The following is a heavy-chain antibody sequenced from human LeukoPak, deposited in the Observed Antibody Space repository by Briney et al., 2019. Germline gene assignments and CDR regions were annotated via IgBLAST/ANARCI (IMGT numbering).Heavy chain of an antibody. CDR3: ARVRKDIVVVPGAMRDTYYFDY. D-gene: IGHD2-2*01. Sequence: GGSLRLSCAASGLTFMTYWMSWVRQAPGKGLEWVANIQQDVSEKYYVDSVKGRFTISRDNAKNSLYLQMNSLRAEDTAVYYCARVRKDIVVVPGAMRDTYYFDYWGQGTLVTVSA. CDR2: IQQDVSEK. J-gene: IGHJ4*02. V-gene: IGHV3-7*01. CDR1: GLTFMTYW.